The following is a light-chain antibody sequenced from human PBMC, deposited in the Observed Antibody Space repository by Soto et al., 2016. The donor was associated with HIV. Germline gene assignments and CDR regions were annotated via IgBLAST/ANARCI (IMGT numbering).Light chain of an antibody. CDR3: QQYNGYSYT. Sequence: DIQMTQSPSTLSASVGDRVTITCRASQDITTWLAWYQQKPGKPPNLLIYKASNLQNGVPSRFSGSGSGTEFTLTISSLQPDDFATYYCQQYNGYSYTFGQGTRLEIK. J-gene: IGKJ2*01. V-gene: IGKV1-5*03. CDR2: KAS. CDR1: QDITTW.